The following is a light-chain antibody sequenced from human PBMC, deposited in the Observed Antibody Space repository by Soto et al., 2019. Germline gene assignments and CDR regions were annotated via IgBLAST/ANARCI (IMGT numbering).Light chain of an antibody. J-gene: IGLJ1*01. CDR2: EVN. V-gene: IGLV2-14*01. Sequence: QSSLTQPPCLSGSPGQSITISCTGTSSDIGAYDYVSWFQQHPGKAPKLMISEVNNRPSGVSNRYSGSKSGNSASLTISGLQADDEADYYCCSLTTSHTYVFGSGTKVTVL. CDR1: SSDIGAYDY. CDR3: CSLTTSHTYV.